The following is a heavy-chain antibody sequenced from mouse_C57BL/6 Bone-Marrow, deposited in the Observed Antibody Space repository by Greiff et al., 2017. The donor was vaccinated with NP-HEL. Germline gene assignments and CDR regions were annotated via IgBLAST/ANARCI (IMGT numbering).Heavy chain of an antibody. V-gene: IGHV1-59*01. CDR1: GYTFTSYW. CDR2: IDPSDSYT. J-gene: IGHJ3*01. Sequence: QVQLQQPGAELVRPGTSVKLSCKASGYTFTSYWMHWVKQRPGQGLEWIGVIDPSDSYTNYNQKFKGKATLTVDTSSSTAYMQHSSLTSEDSAVYYCARDGFACWGQGTLVTVSA. CDR3: ARDGFAC.